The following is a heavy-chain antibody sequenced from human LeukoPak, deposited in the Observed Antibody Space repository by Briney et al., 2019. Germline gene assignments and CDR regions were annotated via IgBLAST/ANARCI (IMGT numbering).Heavy chain of an antibody. Sequence: QPGGSLRLSCAASGFTVSSNYVSWVRQAPGKGLEWVSVIYSGGSTYYADSVKGRFTISRDNSKNTLYLQMNSLRAEDTAVYYCAREGSFDRPLDYWGQGTLVTVSS. CDR2: IYSGGST. D-gene: IGHD6-6*01. CDR1: GFTVSSNY. J-gene: IGHJ4*02. V-gene: IGHV3-66*02. CDR3: AREGSFDRPLDY.